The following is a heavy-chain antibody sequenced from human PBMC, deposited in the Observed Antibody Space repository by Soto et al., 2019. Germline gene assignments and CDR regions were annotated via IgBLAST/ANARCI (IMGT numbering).Heavy chain of an antibody. CDR3: ARVYRITMVRGELSEY. CDR2: ISAYNGNS. J-gene: IGHJ4*02. D-gene: IGHD3-10*01. Sequence: QVQLVQSGAEVKKPGASVKVSCKASGYTFTSYGISWVRQAPGQGLEWMGWISAYNGNSNYAQKLQGRVTMTTDTSTSTAYMELRSLRSDDTAVYYCARVYRITMVRGELSEYWGQGTLVTVSS. V-gene: IGHV1-18*01. CDR1: GYTFTSYG.